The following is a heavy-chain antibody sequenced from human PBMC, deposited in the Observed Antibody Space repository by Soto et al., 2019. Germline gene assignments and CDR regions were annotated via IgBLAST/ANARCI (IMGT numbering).Heavy chain of an antibody. CDR1: GFTFSSYG. J-gene: IGHJ4*02. CDR3: ARGPLTTTRNVGYFDT. D-gene: IGHD1-1*01. V-gene: IGHV3-33*01. CDR2: IWYDGSNK. Sequence: PGGSLRLSCAASGFTFSSYGMHWVRQAPGKGLEWVAVIWYDGSNKYYADSVKGRFTISRDNSKNTLYLQMNSLRAEDTAVYYCARGPLTTTRNVGYFDTWGQGTLVSVSS.